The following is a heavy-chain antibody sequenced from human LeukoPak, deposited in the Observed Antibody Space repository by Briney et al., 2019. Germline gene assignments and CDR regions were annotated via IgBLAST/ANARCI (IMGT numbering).Heavy chain of an antibody. Sequence: SVKVSCKASGGTFNSYAISWVRQAPGQGLEWMGGIIPIFGTANYAQKFQGRVTITADESTSTAYMELSSLRSEDTAVYYCARSIAVAGQYYFDYWGQGTLVTVSS. D-gene: IGHD6-19*01. J-gene: IGHJ4*02. CDR2: IIPIFGTA. V-gene: IGHV1-69*01. CDR3: ARSIAVAGQYYFDY. CDR1: GGTFNSYA.